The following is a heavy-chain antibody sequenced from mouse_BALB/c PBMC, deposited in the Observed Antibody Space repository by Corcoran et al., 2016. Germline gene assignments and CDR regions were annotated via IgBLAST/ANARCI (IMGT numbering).Heavy chain of an antibody. J-gene: IGHJ2*01. V-gene: IGHV3-6*02. CDR3: ARGSSYFDY. CDR2: ISYDGSN. CDR1: GYSITSGYY. Sequence: DVQLQESGPGRVKPSQSLSLTCSVTGYSITSGYYWNWIRQFPGNKLEWMGYISYDGSNNYNTSLKNRISITRDTSKNQFFLKLNSVTTEDTATYYCARGSSYFDYWGQGTTLTVSS. D-gene: IGHD1-1*01.